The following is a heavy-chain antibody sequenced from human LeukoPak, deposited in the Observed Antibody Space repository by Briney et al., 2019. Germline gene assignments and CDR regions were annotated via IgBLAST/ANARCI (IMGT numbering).Heavy chain of an antibody. CDR3: APGGYCSGGSCYHSSYYFDY. D-gene: IGHD2-15*01. Sequence: GGSLRLSCAASGFTFSSYAMSWVRQAPGKGLEWVSAISGSGGSTYYADSVKGRFTISRDNSKNTLYLQMNSLRAEDTAVYYCAPGGYCSGGSCYHSSYYFDYWGQGTLVTVSS. CDR1: GFTFSSYA. CDR2: ISGSGGST. J-gene: IGHJ4*02. V-gene: IGHV3-23*01.